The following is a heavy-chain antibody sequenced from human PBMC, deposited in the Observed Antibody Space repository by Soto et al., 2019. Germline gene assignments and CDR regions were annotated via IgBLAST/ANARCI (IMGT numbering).Heavy chain of an antibody. CDR3: AIHPSDFWFDP. J-gene: IGHJ5*02. CDR1: GGSISGYS. CDR2: IYYTGST. D-gene: IGHD2-21*02. V-gene: IGHV4-59*08. Sequence: PSETLSLTCTVSGGSISGYSWSWIRQPPGKGLDWIGDIYYTGSTNYNPSLKSRVTISIGMSMKQFSLKLSPVTAADTAVYYCAIHPSDFWFDPRGQGTLVTVSS.